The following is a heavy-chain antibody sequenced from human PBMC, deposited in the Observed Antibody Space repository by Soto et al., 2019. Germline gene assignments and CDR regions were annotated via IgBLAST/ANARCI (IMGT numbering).Heavy chain of an antibody. D-gene: IGHD3-10*01. J-gene: IGHJ4*02. CDR1: GGSISSYY. CDR2: IYYSGST. Sequence: SETLSLTCTVSGGSISSYYWSWIRQPPGKGLEWIGYIYYSGSTNYNPSLKSRVTISVDTSKNQFSLKLSSVTAADTAVYYCARDGYGSGSSPFDYWGQGTLVTVSS. CDR3: ARDGYGSGSSPFDY. V-gene: IGHV4-59*01.